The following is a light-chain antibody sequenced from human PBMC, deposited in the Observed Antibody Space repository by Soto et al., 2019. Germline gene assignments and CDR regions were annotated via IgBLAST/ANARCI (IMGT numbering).Light chain of an antibody. Sequence: DILMTQSPSTLSASVGDRVTISCRASQSIGSSLAWYQQKPGKAPKLLIYKASSLARRVPSRFSGSGSGTEFTLTISSLQPDDFAAYYCQHYNSYYTFGQGTKLEI. CDR2: KAS. V-gene: IGKV1-5*03. J-gene: IGKJ2*01. CDR1: QSIGSS. CDR3: QHYNSYYT.